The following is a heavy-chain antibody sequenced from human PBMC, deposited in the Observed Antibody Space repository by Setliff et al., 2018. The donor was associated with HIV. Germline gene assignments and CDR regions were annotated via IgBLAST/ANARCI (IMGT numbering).Heavy chain of an antibody. CDR3: ARAEMATIVAFDI. V-gene: IGHV4-38-2*02. CDR1: GYSISSGYY. D-gene: IGHD5-12*01. CDR2: IYHSGST. Sequence: PSETLSLTCTVSGYSISSGYYWGWIRQPPGKGLEWIGSIYHSGSTYYNPSLKSRVTISVDTSKNQFSLKLTSVTAADTAVYYCARAEMATIVAFDIWGQGTMVTVSS. J-gene: IGHJ3*02.